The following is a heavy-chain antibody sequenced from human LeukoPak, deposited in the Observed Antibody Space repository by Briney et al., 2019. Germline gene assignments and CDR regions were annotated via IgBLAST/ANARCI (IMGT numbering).Heavy chain of an antibody. CDR3: ARDYYDFWSGYYTSYNWFDP. Sequence: PSETLSLTCTVSGGSISSYYWSWIRQPPGKGLEWIGYIYYSGSTNYNPSLKSRVTISVDTSKNQFSLKLSSVTAADTAVYYCARDYYDFWSGYYTSYNWFDPWGQGTLVTVSS. V-gene: IGHV4-59*01. CDR1: GGSISSYY. J-gene: IGHJ5*02. D-gene: IGHD3-3*01. CDR2: IYYSGST.